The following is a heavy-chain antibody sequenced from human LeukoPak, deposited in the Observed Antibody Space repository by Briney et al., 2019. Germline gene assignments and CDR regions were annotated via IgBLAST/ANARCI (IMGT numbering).Heavy chain of an antibody. CDR3: AKDKATVAAKGPFDY. Sequence: PGGSLRLPCAASEFIFSNYAMTWVRQAPGKGLEWVSSISGSGATTYYADSVKGRFTISRDNSKNTLFLQFNSLRAEDTAVYYCAKDKATVAAKGPFDYRGQGTLVTVSS. J-gene: IGHJ4*02. CDR2: ISGSGATT. CDR1: EFIFSNYA. D-gene: IGHD2-15*01. V-gene: IGHV3-23*01.